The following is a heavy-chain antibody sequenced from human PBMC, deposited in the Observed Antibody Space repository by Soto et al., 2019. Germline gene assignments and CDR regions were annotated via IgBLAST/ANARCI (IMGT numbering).Heavy chain of an antibody. CDR2: INEDGTYR. V-gene: IGHV3-74*01. D-gene: IGHD2-15*01. J-gene: IGHJ4*02. Sequence: EVQLVESGGGLVQPGGSLRLSCAASGFTFSNYWMHWVRQVPGKGLVWVSRINEDGTYRSYADFAKGRFTISRDNAKNTGYLQMNSLSADDTAVYYCAGDFTPALTPGDDFDYGGQGTLVTVSS. CDR1: GFTFSNYW. CDR3: AGDFTPALTPGDDFDY.